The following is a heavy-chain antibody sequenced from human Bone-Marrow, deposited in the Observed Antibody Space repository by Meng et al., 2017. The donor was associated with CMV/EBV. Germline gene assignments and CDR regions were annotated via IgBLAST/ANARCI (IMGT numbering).Heavy chain of an antibody. V-gene: IGHV4-34*01. Sequence: GSLRLSCAVYGGSFSGYYWSWIRQPPGKGLEWIGEINHSGSTNYNPSLKSRVTISVDTSKNQFSLKLSSVTAADTAVYYCARGPPLRFLEWLPYYYGMDVWGQGTTVTVSS. J-gene: IGHJ6*02. CDR3: ARGPPLRFLEWLPYYYGMDV. CDR1: GGSFSGYY. CDR2: INHSGST. D-gene: IGHD3-3*01.